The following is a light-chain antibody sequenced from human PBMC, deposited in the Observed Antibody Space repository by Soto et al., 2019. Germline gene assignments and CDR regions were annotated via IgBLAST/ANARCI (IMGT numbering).Light chain of an antibody. V-gene: IGKV3-15*01. CDR1: QRVKKN. CDR2: SAT. Sequence: EVVMTQSPATLSVSPGDRATLSCRDSQRVKKNLAGYRQTLGQAPRLLVYSATTRAAGVPPRFSGSGSGTEFTRTISSLQSEDSAGYYCQQYDSGPPLTFGQGTKVEI. CDR3: QQYDSGPPLT. J-gene: IGKJ1*01.